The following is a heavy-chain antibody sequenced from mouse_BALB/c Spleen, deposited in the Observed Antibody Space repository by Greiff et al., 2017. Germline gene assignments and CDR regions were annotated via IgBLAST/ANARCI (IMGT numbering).Heavy chain of an antibody. CDR1: GYSFTSYW. D-gene: IGHD2-4*01. CDR3: TRWGSTMITTREY. J-gene: IGHJ2*01. V-gene: IGHV1-5*01. CDR2: IYPGNSDT. Sequence: EVKLQESGTVLARPGASVKMSCKASGYSFTSYWMHWVKQRPGQGLEWIGAIYPGNSDTSYNQKFKGKAKLTAVTSASTAYMELSSLTNEDSAVYYCTRWGSTMITTREYWGQGTTLTVSS.